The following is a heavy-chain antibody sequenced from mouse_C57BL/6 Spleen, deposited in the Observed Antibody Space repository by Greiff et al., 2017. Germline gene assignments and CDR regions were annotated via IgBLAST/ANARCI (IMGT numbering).Heavy chain of an antibody. J-gene: IGHJ4*01. CDR1: GYTFTSYW. CDR3: ARLGVVATPYYAMDY. Sequence: QVQLQQSGAELVRPGSSVKLSCKASGYTFTSYWMHWVKQRPIQGLEWIGNIDPSDSETHYNQKFKDKATLTVDKSSSTAYMQLSSLTSEDSAVYYCARLGVVATPYYAMDYWGQGTSVTVSS. CDR2: IDPSDSET. D-gene: IGHD1-1*01. V-gene: IGHV1-52*01.